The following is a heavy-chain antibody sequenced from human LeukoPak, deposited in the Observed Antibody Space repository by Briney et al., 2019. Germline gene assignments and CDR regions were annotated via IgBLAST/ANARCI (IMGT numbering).Heavy chain of an antibody. J-gene: IGHJ4*02. CDR3: ATQHGYSGYGYGH. CDR2: ISGSSSNT. D-gene: IGHD5-12*01. V-gene: IGHV3-11*06. CDR1: GFTFSDYY. Sequence: GGSLRLSCAASGFTFSDYYMSWIRQAPGKGLEWVSYISGSSSNTNYADSVKGRFTISRDNAKNSLYLQMNSLRAEDTAVCYCATQHGYSGYGYGHWGQGTLVTVSS.